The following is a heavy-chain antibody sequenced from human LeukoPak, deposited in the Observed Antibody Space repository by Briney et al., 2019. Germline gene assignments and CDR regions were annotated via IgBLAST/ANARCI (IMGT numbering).Heavy chain of an antibody. CDR3: AKSHSVEQRAYFDY. Sequence: GGSLRLSCAASGFTFSGFAMSWVRQAPGKGLEWVSTISDSGGSTYYADSVKGRFTISRDNSKDTLYVQLNNLRAEDAAVYYCAKSHSVEQRAYFDYWGQGTLVTVSS. D-gene: IGHD1/OR15-1a*01. CDR2: ISDSGGST. CDR1: GFTFSGFA. V-gene: IGHV3-23*01. J-gene: IGHJ4*02.